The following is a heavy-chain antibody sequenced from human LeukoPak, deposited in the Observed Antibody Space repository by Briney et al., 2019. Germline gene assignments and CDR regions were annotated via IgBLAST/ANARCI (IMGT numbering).Heavy chain of an antibody. CDR1: GFTLTSYG. J-gene: IGHJ4*02. CDR2: NWSDGTNK. CDR3: AKDIERGFDYTNSLDY. Sequence: QPGESLRLSCAASGFTLTSYGMRWVRQDPGKGLEWVAVNWSDGTNKYYVDSVKGRFAISRNDSKNMVYLQMNSLRVEDTAVYYCAKDIERGFDYTNSLDYWGQGTLVTVSS. D-gene: IGHD4-11*01. V-gene: IGHV3-33*06.